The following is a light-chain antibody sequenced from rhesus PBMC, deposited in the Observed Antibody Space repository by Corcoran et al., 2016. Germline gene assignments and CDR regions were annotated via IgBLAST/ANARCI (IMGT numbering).Light chain of an antibody. V-gene: IGLV2-32*02. J-gene: IGLJ6*01. CDR3: SSYAGSNTFV. CDR2: EVS. CDR1: SSDIGGYNY. Sequence: QAALTQPRSVSGSPGQSVPISCTGTSSDIGGYNYVSWYQQHPGTAPKLMIYEVSKRPSGVSDRFSGAKSGNTASLTISGLQAEDEADYDCSSYAGSNTFVFGSGTMVTVL.